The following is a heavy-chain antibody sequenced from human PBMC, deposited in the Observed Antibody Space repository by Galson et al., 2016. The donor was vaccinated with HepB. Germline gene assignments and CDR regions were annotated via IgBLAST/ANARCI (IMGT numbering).Heavy chain of an antibody. CDR1: GASINSSNW. CDR2: IYHTGTT. V-gene: IGHV4-4*02. D-gene: IGHD4/OR15-4a*01. Sequence: SETLSLTCTVSGASINSSNWWTWVRQAPEKGLEWIGEIYHTGTTNNNPSLIHRFTMSIDNPRNHFSLKLNSLTAADTAVYYCASASVVPGARMLFDSWGQGILVTVSS. CDR3: ASASVVPGARMLFDS. J-gene: IGHJ5*01.